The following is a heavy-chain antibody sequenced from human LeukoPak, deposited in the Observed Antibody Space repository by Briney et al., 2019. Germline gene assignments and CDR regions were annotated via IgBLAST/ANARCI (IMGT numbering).Heavy chain of an antibody. D-gene: IGHD3-22*01. Sequence: GGSLRLSCAASGFTFSDYYMSWIRQAPGKGLEWVSYISSSGSTIYYADSVKGRFTISRDNAKNSLYLQMNSLRAEDTAVYYCATSLYYYDSSGYYYFNYWGQGTLVTVSS. J-gene: IGHJ4*02. CDR2: ISSSGSTI. CDR3: ATSLYYYDSSGYYYFNY. CDR1: GFTFSDYY. V-gene: IGHV3-11*01.